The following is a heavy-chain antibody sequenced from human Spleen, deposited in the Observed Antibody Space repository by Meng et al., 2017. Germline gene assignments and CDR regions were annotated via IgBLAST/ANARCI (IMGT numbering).Heavy chain of an antibody. CDR1: GGSFSGYY. CDR3: ARTSTGTRYYYYGMDV. CDR2: INHSGST. Sequence: SETLSLTCAVYGGSFSGYYWSWIRQPPGKGLEWIGEINHSGSTNYNPSLKSRVTISVDTSKNQFSLKLSSVTAADTAVYYCARTSTGTRYYYYGMDVWGQGTTVTVSS. J-gene: IGHJ6*02. D-gene: IGHD1-1*01. V-gene: IGHV4-34*01.